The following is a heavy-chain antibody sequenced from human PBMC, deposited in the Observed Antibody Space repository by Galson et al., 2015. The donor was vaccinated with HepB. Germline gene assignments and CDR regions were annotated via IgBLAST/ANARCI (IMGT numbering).Heavy chain of an antibody. D-gene: IGHD2-2*01. Sequence: CAISGDSVSSNSAAWNWIRQSPSRGLEWLGRTYYRSKWYNDYAVSVKSRITINPDTSKNQFSLQLNSVTPEDTAVYYCARVYCSSTSCYRAAFDYWGQGTLVTVSS. CDR1: GDSVSSNSAA. V-gene: IGHV6-1*01. J-gene: IGHJ4*02. CDR2: TYYRSKWYN. CDR3: ARVYCSSTSCYRAAFDY.